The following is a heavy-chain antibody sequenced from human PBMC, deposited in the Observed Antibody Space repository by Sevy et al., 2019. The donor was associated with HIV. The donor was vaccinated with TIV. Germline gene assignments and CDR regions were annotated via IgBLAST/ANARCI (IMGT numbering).Heavy chain of an antibody. CDR1: GGSMESYY. Sequence: SETLSLTCTVSGGSMESYYWSWIRQPPGKGLEWIGYIYSTGSTNYNPSLKNRLTISLVPSKTQFSVKLYSVNAADTGIYYCARERFYAILASHHYASTAYYYELWGRGTMVTVSS. CDR3: ARERFYAILASHHYASTAYYYEL. D-gene: IGHD3-22*01. CDR2: IYSTGST. V-gene: IGHV4-59*13. J-gene: IGHJ2*01.